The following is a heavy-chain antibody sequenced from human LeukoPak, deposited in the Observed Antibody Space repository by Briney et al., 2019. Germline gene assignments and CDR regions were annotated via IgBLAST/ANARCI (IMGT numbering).Heavy chain of an antibody. CDR2: ISSSGSTI. V-gene: IGHV3-48*03. J-gene: IGHJ6*03. CDR3: ARSAREYYYMDV. CDR1: GFTFSSYE. D-gene: IGHD2-15*01. Sequence: GGSLRLSCAVSGFTFSSYEMNWVRQAPGKGLERVSYISSSGSTIYYADSVKGRFTISRDNAKNSLYPQMNSLRAEDTAVYYCARSAREYYYMDVWGKGTTVTVSS.